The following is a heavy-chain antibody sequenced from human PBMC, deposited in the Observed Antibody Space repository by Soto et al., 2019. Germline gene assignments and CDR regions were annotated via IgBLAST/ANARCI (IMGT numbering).Heavy chain of an antibody. D-gene: IGHD3-10*01. Sequence: ASVKVSCKASVYTFTSYYMHWVRQAPGQGLEWMGIINPSGGSTSYAQKVQGRVTMTTDTSTSTAYMELRSLRSDDTAVYYCARGVGSGSYYNQYNWFDPWGQGTLVTVSS. CDR1: VYTFTSYY. J-gene: IGHJ5*02. CDR3: ARGVGSGSYYNQYNWFDP. CDR2: INPSGGST. V-gene: IGHV1-46*01.